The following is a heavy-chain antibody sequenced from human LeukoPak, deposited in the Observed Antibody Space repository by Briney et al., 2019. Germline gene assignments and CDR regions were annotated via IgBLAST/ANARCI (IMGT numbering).Heavy chain of an antibody. CDR2: ISSSSSYI. CDR1: GFTLSSYS. CDR3: ARARIYCSGGSCFDYYYYGMDV. V-gene: IGHV3-21*01. J-gene: IGHJ6*04. D-gene: IGHD2-15*01. Sequence: GGSLRLSCAASGFTLSSYSMNWVRQAPGKGLEWVSSISSSSSYIYYADSVKGRFTISRDNAKNSLYLQMNSLRAEDTAVYYCARARIYCSGGSCFDYYYYGMDVWGKGTTVTVSS.